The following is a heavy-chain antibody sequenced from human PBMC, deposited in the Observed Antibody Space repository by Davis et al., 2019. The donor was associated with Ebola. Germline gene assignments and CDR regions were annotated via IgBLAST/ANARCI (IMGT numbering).Heavy chain of an antibody. J-gene: IGHJ4*02. D-gene: IGHD3-10*01. Sequence: SETLSLTCTVSGGSISSHYWTWIRQPPGKGLEWIGHIHYSGSTHYNPSLKSRVTISVDTSKNQFSLKLSSVTAADTAVYYCARGLSTTMVRGINQYYFDYWGQGTLVTVSS. V-gene: IGHV4-59*08. CDR1: GGSISSHY. CDR3: ARGLSTTMVRGINQYYFDY. CDR2: IHYSGST.